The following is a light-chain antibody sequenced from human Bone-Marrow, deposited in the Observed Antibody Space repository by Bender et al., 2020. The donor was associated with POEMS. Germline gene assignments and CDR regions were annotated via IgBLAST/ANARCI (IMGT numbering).Light chain of an antibody. J-gene: IGLJ3*02. CDR3: CSYAGSLWV. CDR2: EGH. V-gene: IGLV2-23*01. Sequence: QSALTQPASVSGSPGQSITISCTGTSSNVGIYNLVSWYQQHPGKVPKLMIYEGHRRPSGVSNRFSGSKSGNTASLTISGLQAEDEADYYCCSYAGSLWVFGGGTKLTVL. CDR1: SSNVGIYNL.